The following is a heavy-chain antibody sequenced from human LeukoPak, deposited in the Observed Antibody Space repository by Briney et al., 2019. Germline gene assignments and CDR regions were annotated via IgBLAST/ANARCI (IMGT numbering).Heavy chain of an antibody. CDR3: ARVKTDYVWGSYRPPKFGWFDP. D-gene: IGHD3-16*02. CDR1: GFTFSSYS. CDR2: ISSSSSYI. Sequence: PGGSLRLSCAASGFTFSSYSMNWVRQSPGKGLEWVSPISSSSSYIYYADSVKGRFTISRDNAKNTLYLQMNSLRAEDTAVYYCARVKTDYVWGSYRPPKFGWFDPWGQGTLVTVSS. J-gene: IGHJ5*02. V-gene: IGHV3-21*04.